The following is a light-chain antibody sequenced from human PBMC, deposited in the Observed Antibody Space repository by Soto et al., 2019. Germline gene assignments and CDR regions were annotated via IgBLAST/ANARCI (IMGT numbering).Light chain of an antibody. J-gene: IGKJ1*01. CDR3: QQYKNWPVT. CDR1: QSVSSN. Sequence: EIVMTQSPATLSVSPGERATLSCRASQSVSSNLAWYQQKPGQAPRLLIYGASTRATAIPARFSSSGSGTEFTLTITSLQSEDFGVYYCQQYKNWPVTFGQGTKVYIK. V-gene: IGKV3-15*01. CDR2: GAS.